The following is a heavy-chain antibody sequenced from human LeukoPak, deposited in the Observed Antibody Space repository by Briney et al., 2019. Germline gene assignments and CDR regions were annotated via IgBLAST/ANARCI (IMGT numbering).Heavy chain of an antibody. CDR1: GFTFDDYA. D-gene: IGHD4-17*01. CDR3: AKGDTSTVT. J-gene: IGHJ4*02. CDR2: IWYVGSNK. V-gene: IGHV3-30*02. Sequence: TGASLRLSCAASGFTFDDYAMHWVRQAPGKGLEWVAVIWYVGSNKYYADSVQGRFTISRDNSKNTLYLQMNSLRAEDTAVYYCAKGDTSTVTWGQGTLVTAS.